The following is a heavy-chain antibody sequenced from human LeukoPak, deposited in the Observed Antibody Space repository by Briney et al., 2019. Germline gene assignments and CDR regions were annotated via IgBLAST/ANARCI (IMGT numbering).Heavy chain of an antibody. D-gene: IGHD6-13*01. CDR2: IYYTGSA. CDR1: GGSVNSGSYY. V-gene: IGHV4-39*07. CDR3: ATYYSTRWYNFDY. Sequence: SETPSLTCIVSGGSVNSGSYYWGWIRQPPGKGLEWIGSIYYTGSAYYNPSLRSRVTISVDTSKNQFSLKLSSVTAADTAVYYCATYYSTRWYNFDYWGQGTLVTVSS. J-gene: IGHJ4*02.